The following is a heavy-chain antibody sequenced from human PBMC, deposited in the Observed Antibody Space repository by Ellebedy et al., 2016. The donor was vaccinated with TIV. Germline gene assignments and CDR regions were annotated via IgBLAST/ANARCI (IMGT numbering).Heavy chain of an antibody. Sequence: GGSLRLSCAAAGFSFDDYSMHWVRQAPGKGLEWVSLIDRKGAKTFYTDSVKGRFTVSRDNRRDSLFLQMNSLRPEDTALYYCAKEKKGSSWTALDYWGQGTLVTVSS. J-gene: IGHJ4*02. CDR2: IDRKGAKT. CDR1: GFSFDDYS. CDR3: AKEKKGSSWTALDY. D-gene: IGHD6-13*01. V-gene: IGHV3-43*01.